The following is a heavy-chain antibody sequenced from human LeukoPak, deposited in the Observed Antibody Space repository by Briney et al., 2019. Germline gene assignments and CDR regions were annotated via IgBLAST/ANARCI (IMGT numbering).Heavy chain of an antibody. V-gene: IGHV4-4*02. Sequence: SETLSLTCAVSGGSISSSNWGSWVRQPPGKGLEWIGEIYHSGSTNYNPSLKSRVTISVDKSKNQFSLKLSSVTAADTAVYYCTRDRSRSYRAAWFDPWGQGTLVTVSS. D-gene: IGHD1-26*01. CDR2: IYHSGST. J-gene: IGHJ5*02. CDR1: GGSISSSNW. CDR3: TRDRSRSYRAAWFDP.